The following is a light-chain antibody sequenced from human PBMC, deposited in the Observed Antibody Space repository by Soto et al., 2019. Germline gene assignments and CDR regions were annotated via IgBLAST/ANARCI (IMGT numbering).Light chain of an antibody. Sequence: DIHMTHSPAALSASVADRVTITCRASQSISSYLNWYQQKPGKALKLLIYDASNLHPGVPSRFRGSGSGTEFSFNIASLQPEDVATYYCQQYDDLPITFGQGTRLEV. J-gene: IGKJ5*01. CDR2: DAS. CDR1: QSISSY. CDR3: QQYDDLPIT. V-gene: IGKV1-33*01.